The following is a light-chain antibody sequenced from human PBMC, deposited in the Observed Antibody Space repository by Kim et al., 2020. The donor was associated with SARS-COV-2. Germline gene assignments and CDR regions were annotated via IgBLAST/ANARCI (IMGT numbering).Light chain of an antibody. CDR3: LQDYGYPRT. CDR1: QDIRND. J-gene: IGKJ1*01. V-gene: IGKV1-6*01. CDR2: AAS. Sequence: AIQMTQSPSSLSASVGDRVIITCRASQDIRNDLGWYQQRPGKAPNLLIYAASSLQTGVPSRFSGSGSGRDFTLTISSLQPEDFATYYCLQDYGYPRTFGQGTKVDIK.